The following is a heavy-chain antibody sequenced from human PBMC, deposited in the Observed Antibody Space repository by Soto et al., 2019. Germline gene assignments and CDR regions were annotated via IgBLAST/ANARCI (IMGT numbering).Heavy chain of an antibody. CDR2: INHSGST. J-gene: IGHJ4*02. V-gene: IGHV4-34*01. CDR3: ARGTFGSAMVSLDY. D-gene: IGHD5-18*01. CDR1: GGSFSGYY. Sequence: PSETLSLTCAVYGGSFSGYYWSWIRQPPGKGLEWIGEINHSGSTNYNPSLKSRVTISVDTSKNQFSLKLSSVTAADTAVYYCARGTFGSAMVSLDYWGQGTLVTVSS.